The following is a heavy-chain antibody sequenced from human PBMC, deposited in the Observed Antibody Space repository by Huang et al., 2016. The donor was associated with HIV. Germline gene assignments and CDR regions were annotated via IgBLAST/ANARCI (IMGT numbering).Heavy chain of an antibody. J-gene: IGHJ5*02. D-gene: IGHD3-10*01. CDR1: GFSFDSFA. CDR3: VRENYGSGSTLHWFDP. Sequence: DVQLVESGGGLVKPGGSLRLSCAASGFSFDSFAMHWVRQAPGKGVGGVASITVSSSFKDYAFSLTGRFTVSRDNAKNSLYLQMNSLRPEDTAVYYCVRENYGSGSTLHWFDPWGQGTLVTVSS. V-gene: IGHV3-21*01. CDR2: ITVSSSFK.